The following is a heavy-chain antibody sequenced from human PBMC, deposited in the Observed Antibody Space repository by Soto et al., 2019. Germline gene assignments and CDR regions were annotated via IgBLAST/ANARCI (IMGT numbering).Heavy chain of an antibody. V-gene: IGHV4-4*07. CDR2: ISTSGNT. CDR3: ARGGGVPALGDP. Sequence: PSDTSSLTCSVSGASMRNSYWTWIRQSAGKGLEWIGRISTSGNTNYNPSLNSRLTMSVDTSKNQVSLKLTSVTAADTAVYYCARGGGVPALGDPWGQGTLVTVSS. J-gene: IGHJ5*02. CDR1: GASMRNSY. D-gene: IGHD3-16*01.